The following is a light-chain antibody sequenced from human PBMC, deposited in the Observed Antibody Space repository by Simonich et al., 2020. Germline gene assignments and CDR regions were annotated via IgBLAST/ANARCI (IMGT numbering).Light chain of an antibody. J-gene: IGKJ5*01. CDR2: AAS. Sequence: ATQLTQSPSSLSASVGDRVTITCRAIQGISSALAWYQQKPGKAPKLLIYAASRLESGVPSRFSGSGSGTDFTLTISSLQPEDFATYYCQQFNSYRITFGQGTRLEIK. CDR3: QQFNSYRIT. CDR1: QGISSA. V-gene: IGKV1-13*02.